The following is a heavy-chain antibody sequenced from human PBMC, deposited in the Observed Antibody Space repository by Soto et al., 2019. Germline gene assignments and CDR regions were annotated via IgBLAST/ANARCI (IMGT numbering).Heavy chain of an antibody. D-gene: IGHD6-13*01. V-gene: IGHV3-7*03. CDR1: EFTFSSYL. Sequence: PEAYLRRSWATSEFTFSSYLLTGFRQVPGQGLEWVTNIKEDGGEKYYVDYVKGRFKTSRENDKKSLYLQMNSMRAEDSAVYYCAREARGSQRLLMAAGGRNLDGMEVWGPGT. J-gene: IGHJ6*02. CDR3: AREARGSQRLLMAAGGRNLDGMEV. CDR2: IKEDGGEK.